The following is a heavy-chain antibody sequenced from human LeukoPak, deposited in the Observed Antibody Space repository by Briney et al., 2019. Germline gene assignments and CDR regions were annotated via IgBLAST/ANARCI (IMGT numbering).Heavy chain of an antibody. J-gene: IGHJ4*01. CDR1: GFTLSSYA. CDR3: STDPRLLIY. D-gene: IGHD2-8*01. Sequence: PGGSLRLSCAASGFTLSSYAMSWVRQAPGKGLEWVSYISSSGSTIYYADSMKGRFTISRDNAKDSLYLQMNGLRPEDTALYYCSTDPRLLIYWGHGTLVTVSS. V-gene: IGHV3-48*04. CDR2: ISSSGSTI.